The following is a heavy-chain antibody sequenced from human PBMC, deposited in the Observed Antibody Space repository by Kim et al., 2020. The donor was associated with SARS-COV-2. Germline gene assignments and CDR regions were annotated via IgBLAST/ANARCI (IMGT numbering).Heavy chain of an antibody. D-gene: IGHD1-1*01. J-gene: IGHJ3*02. CDR2: IRSKGNGYAT. V-gene: IGHV3-73*01. CDR3: TRGPGTTLAFWDGFD. CDR1: GFTFSDSA. Sequence: GGSLRLSCGASGFTFSDSAMHWVRRASGKGLEWVGRIRSKGNGYATAYSASVRCRFTSSSDDSRKTAYLQMNSLKTEDTADYSCTRGPGTTLAFWDGFD.